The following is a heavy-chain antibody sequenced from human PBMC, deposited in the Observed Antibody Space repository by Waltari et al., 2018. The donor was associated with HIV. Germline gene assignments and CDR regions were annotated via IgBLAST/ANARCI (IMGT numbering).Heavy chain of an antibody. Sequence: QVQLVESGGGVVRPGGSMSLSCSASGFLFSGRVLHWVRQAPGKGLEWVAATSFDGTNNYYAHSVKGRFTISRDNIKNILHLQMNSLKIEDMAVYYCAKDRSGSLHYFYYYGMDVWGKGTTVAVSS. V-gene: IGHV3-30*01. D-gene: IGHD3-22*01. CDR1: GFLFSGRV. CDR2: TSFDGTNN. J-gene: IGHJ6*04. CDR3: AKDRSGSLHYFYYYGMDV.